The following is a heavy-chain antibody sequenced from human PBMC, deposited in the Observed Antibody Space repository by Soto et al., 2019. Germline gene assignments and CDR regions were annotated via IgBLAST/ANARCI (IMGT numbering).Heavy chain of an antibody. V-gene: IGHV4-30-2*01. J-gene: IGHJ2*01. D-gene: IGHD3-3*01. CDR1: GGSISSYGYY. CDR2: IFHTGST. CDR3: ARVKVGDLFRFNWFFDL. Sequence: SETLSLTCTVSGGSISSYGYYWTWIRQPPGKGLEWIAYIFHTGSTFYNSSLKPRVSISVDRSKNQFSLKLKSVTETDTAVYYCARVKVGDLFRFNWFFDLWGRGTLVTVSS.